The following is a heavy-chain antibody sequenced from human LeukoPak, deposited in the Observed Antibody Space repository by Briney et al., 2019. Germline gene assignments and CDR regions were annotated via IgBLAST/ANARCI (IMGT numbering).Heavy chain of an antibody. J-gene: IGHJ4*02. CDR2: IIPIFGTA. V-gene: IGHV1-69*05. D-gene: IGHD4-17*01. CDR3: ARDNHYGDHTSFDY. Sequence: ASVKVSCKASGYTFTSYGISWVRQAPGQGLEWMGGIIPIFGTANYAQKFQGRVTMTRDTSTSTVYMELSSLRSEDTAVYYCARDNHYGDHTSFDYWGQGTLVTVSS. CDR1: GYTFTSYG.